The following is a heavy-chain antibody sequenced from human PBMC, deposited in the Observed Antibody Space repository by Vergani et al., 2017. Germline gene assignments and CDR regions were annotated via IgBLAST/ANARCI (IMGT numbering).Heavy chain of an antibody. CDR1: GFPFNNYA. J-gene: IGHJ4*02. D-gene: IGHD2/OR15-2a*01. CDR2: ISGHGDRT. Sequence: EVQPVESGGGFVHPGGSLRLFCAASGFPFNNYAMNWVRQAPGKGLEWVSAISGHGDRTYYADSVKGRFTISRDNSKNTVYLQMNSLKAEDRATYYCAREERSNTSPFVGDWGQGTLVTV. V-gene: IGHV3-23*04. CDR3: AREERSNTSPFVGD.